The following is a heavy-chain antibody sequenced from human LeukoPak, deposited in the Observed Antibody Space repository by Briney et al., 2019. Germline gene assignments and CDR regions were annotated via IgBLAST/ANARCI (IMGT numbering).Heavy chain of an antibody. Sequence: ASVKVSYKASGFTFTSYDINWVRQAPGQGLEWMGWMNPNSGNTRYAQKVQGRITMTRDTSISTAYMELSSLRSEDTAVYYCARGPTLVRGVIMPDSVGGMDVWGQGTTVTVSS. J-gene: IGHJ6*02. V-gene: IGHV1-8*01. D-gene: IGHD3-10*01. CDR1: GFTFTSYD. CDR2: MNPNSGNT. CDR3: ARGPTLVRGVIMPDSVGGMDV.